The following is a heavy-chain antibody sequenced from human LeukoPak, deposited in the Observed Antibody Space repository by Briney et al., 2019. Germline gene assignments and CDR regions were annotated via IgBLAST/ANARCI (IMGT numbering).Heavy chain of an antibody. V-gene: IGHV1-2*02. D-gene: IGHD3-3*01. CDR3: ARSHGGITIRNWFDP. CDR2: INPNSGGT. J-gene: IGHJ5*02. Sequence: GASVKVSRKSSGYTFTGYYMRWVRQAPGQGLDWMGWINPNSGGTNYAQKFQGRVTMTRDTSISTAYMELSGLRSDDTAVYYCARSHGGITIRNWFDPWGQGTLVTVSS. CDR1: GYTFTGYY.